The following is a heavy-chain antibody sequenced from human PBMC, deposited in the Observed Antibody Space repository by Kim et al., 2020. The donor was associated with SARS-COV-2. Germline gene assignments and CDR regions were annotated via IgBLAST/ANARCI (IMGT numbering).Heavy chain of an antibody. Sequence: SRVTISVDTSKNQFSLKLSSVTAAYTAVYYCARGRGDIVVVVAANDAFDIWGQGTMVTVSS. D-gene: IGHD2-15*01. V-gene: IGHV4-34*01. CDR3: ARGRGDIVVVVAANDAFDI. J-gene: IGHJ3*02.